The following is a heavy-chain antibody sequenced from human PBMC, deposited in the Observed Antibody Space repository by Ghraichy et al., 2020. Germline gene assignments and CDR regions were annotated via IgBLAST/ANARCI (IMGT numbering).Heavy chain of an antibody. CDR3: ARAITAFDY. Sequence: GESLKISCAASGFTFSSYGMHWVRQAPGKGLEWVAVIWYDGSNKYYADSVKGRFTISRDNSKNTLYLQMNSLRAEDTAVYYCARAITAFDYWGQGTLVTVSS. CDR1: GFTFSSYG. V-gene: IGHV3-33*01. CDR2: IWYDGSNK. J-gene: IGHJ4*02. D-gene: IGHD1-20*01.